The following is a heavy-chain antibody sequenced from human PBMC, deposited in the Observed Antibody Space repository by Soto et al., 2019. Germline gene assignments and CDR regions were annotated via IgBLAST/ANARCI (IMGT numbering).Heavy chain of an antibody. V-gene: IGHV3-11*01. CDR2: ISSSGSTI. CDR3: AREGPYYGDYGSPDYYYYGMDV. D-gene: IGHD4-17*01. Sequence: QVQLVESGGGLVKPGGSLRLSCAASGFTFSDYYMSWIRQAPGKGLEWVSYISSSGSTIYYADSVKGRFTISRDNAKNXLYSQXXSLRAEDTAVYYRAREGPYYGDYGSPDYYYYGMDVWGQGTTVTVSS. CDR1: GFTFSDYY. J-gene: IGHJ6*02.